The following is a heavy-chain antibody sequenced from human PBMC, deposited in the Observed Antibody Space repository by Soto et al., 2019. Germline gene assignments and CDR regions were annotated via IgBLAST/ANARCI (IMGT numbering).Heavy chain of an antibody. D-gene: IGHD3-22*01. V-gene: IGHV1-2*04. CDR3: ARARYYYDSSGYYFDY. CDR2: INPNSGGT. CDR1: GYTFTGYY. Sequence: ASVKVSCKASGYTFTGYYMHWVRQAPGQGLEWMGWINPNSGGTNYAQKFQGWVTMTRDTSISTAYMELSRLRSDDTAVYYCARARYYYDSSGYYFDYWGQGTLVTVSS. J-gene: IGHJ4*02.